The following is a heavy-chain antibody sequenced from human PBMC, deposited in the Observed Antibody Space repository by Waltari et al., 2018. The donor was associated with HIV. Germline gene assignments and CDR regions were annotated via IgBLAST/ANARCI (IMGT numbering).Heavy chain of an antibody. CDR2: IKQDGSEI. V-gene: IGHV3-7*01. Sequence: EVQLVESGGGLVRPGGSLRRSWAASGFTLSTNWMNWVRQAPGKGLEWVAKIKQDGSEIHYVDSVKCRFTISRDNAKNSLYLQMNSLRAEDTAVYYCARSSWHDYWGQGTLVTVSS. D-gene: IGHD6-13*01. CDR1: GFTLSTNW. J-gene: IGHJ4*02. CDR3: ARSSWHDY.